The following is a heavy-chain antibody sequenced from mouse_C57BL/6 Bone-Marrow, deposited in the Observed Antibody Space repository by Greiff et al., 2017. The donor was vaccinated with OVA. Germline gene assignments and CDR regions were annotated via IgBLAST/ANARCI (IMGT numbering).Heavy chain of an antibody. CDR3: ARERYYYYGYPDY. J-gene: IGHJ2*01. V-gene: IGHV1-64*01. CDR1: GYTFTSYW. D-gene: IGHD2-2*01. Sequence: QVQLQQPGAELVKPGASVKLSCKASGYTFTSYWMHWVKQRPGQGLEWIGMIHPNSGSTNYNEKFKSKATLTVDKSSSTAYMQLSSLTSEDSAVYYCARERYYYYGYPDYWGQGTTLTVSS. CDR2: IHPNSGST.